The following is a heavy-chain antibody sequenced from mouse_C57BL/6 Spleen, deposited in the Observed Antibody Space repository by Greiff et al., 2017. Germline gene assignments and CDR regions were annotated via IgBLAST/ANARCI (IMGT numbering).Heavy chain of an antibody. D-gene: IGHD1-1*01. CDR2: IWSGGST. J-gene: IGHJ4*01. V-gene: IGHV2-2*01. CDR3: ARTFITTDYAMDY. CDR1: GFSLTSYG. Sequence: VMLVESGPGLVQPSQSLSITCTVSGFSLTSYGVHWVRQSPGKGLEWLGVIWSGGSTDYNAAFISRLSISKDNSKSQVFFKMNSLQADDTAIYYCARTFITTDYAMDYWGQGTSVTVSS.